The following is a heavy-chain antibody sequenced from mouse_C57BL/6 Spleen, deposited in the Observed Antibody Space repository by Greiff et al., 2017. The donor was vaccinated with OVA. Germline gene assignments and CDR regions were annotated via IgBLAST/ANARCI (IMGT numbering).Heavy chain of an antibody. CDR1: GYTFTDYY. D-gene: IGHD1-1*01. CDR3: ARWSPVYYGSSSDY. CDR2: INPNNGGT. V-gene: IGHV1-26*01. J-gene: IGHJ2*01. Sequence: EVQLQQSGPELVKPGASVKISCKASGYTFTDYYMNWVKQSHGKSLEWIGDINPNNGGTSYNQKFKGKATLTVDKSSSTAYMELRSLTSEDSAVYYCARWSPVYYGSSSDYWGQGTTLTVSS.